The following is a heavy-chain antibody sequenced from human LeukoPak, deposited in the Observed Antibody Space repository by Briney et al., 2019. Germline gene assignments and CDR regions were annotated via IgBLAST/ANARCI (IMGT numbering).Heavy chain of an antibody. J-gene: IGHJ5*02. V-gene: IGHV4-59*08. Sequence: SETLSLTCTVSGGSISSYYWSWIRQPPGKGLEWVGYIYYSGSTNYNPSLKSRVTISVDTSKNQFSLKLSSVTAADTAVYYCARRYCSSTSCYAGGGWFDPWGQGTLVTVSS. D-gene: IGHD2-2*01. CDR2: IYYSGST. CDR3: ARRYCSSTSCYAGGGWFDP. CDR1: GGSISSYY.